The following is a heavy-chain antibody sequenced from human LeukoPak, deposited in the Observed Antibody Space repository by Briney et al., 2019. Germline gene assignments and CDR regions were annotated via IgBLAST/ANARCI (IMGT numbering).Heavy chain of an antibody. Sequence: GGSLRLSCTASGFAFGDYSMSWVRQAPGKGLEWVGFIRSTAYGGTPEYAASVKGRINISRDDSKSIAYLQMNSLKTEDTAVYYCTKCGSTWDFDYWGQGTLVTVSS. CDR2: IRSTAYGGTP. J-gene: IGHJ4*02. CDR3: TKCGSTWDFDY. D-gene: IGHD6-13*01. CDR1: GFAFGDYS. V-gene: IGHV3-49*04.